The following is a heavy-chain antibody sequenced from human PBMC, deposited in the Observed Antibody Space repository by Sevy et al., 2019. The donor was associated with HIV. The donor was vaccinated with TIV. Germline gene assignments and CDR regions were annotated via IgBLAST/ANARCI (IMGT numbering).Heavy chain of an antibody. J-gene: IGHJ4*02. Sequence: GGSLRLSCAASTFTXSSYSMHWVRQAPGKGLEWVSYISSSSGTRYYADSVKGRFTISRDNAKNSLFLQMNSLRDEDTAVYYCASRGYCGGGSCYXGXXXYWGQXTLVTVSS. CDR2: ISSSSGTR. D-gene: IGHD2-15*01. CDR3: ASRGYCGGGSCYXGXXXY. CDR1: TFTXSSYS. V-gene: IGHV3-48*02.